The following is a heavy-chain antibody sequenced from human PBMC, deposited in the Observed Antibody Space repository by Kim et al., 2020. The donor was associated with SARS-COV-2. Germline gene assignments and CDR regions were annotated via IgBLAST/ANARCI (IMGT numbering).Heavy chain of an antibody. J-gene: IGHJ4*02. D-gene: IGHD6-19*01. CDR3: ARDGSSGWYFLDY. Sequence: ATKLQGRGTMTTDTSTSTAYMELRSLRSDDTAVYYCARDGSSGWYFLDYWGQGTLVTVSS. V-gene: IGHV1-18*01.